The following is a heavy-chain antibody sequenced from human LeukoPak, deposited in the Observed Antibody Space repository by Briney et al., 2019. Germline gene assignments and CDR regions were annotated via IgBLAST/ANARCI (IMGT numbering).Heavy chain of an antibody. D-gene: IGHD2-2*01. CDR1: GFTFSSYG. Sequence: GGSLRLSCAASGFTFSSYGMHWVRQAPGKGLEWVAVISYDGSNKYYADSVKGRFTISRDNSKNTLYLQMNSLRAEDTAVYYCAKDSHYCSSTSCHNWFDPWGQGTLVTVSS. J-gene: IGHJ5*02. V-gene: IGHV3-30*18. CDR3: AKDSHYCSSTSCHNWFDP. CDR2: ISYDGSNK.